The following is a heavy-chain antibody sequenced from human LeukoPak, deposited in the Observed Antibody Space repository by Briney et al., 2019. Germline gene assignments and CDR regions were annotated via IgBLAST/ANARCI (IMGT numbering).Heavy chain of an antibody. D-gene: IGHD1-14*01. CDR2: VSDGGST. V-gene: IGHV4-59*01. CDR3: ARASTTFDD. CDR1: GGSITSYY. J-gene: IGHJ4*02. Sequence: SETLSLTCSVSGGSITSYYWSWIRQFPGKGLEWIGHVSDGGSTNYSPSLKGRVSISVDTSKNQFSLNLRSVTAADTAVYFCARASTTFDDWGQGTLVTVSS.